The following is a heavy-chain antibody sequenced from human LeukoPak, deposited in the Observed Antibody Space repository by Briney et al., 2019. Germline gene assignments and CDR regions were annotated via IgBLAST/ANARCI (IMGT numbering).Heavy chain of an antibody. V-gene: IGHV4-4*07. CDR2: IYSSGST. CDR3: ARERTIAYCGGDCYSRAGPFDP. J-gene: IGHJ5*02. D-gene: IGHD2-21*02. CDR1: GGSISSYY. Sequence: SETLSLTCTVSGGSISSYYWNWIRQPAGKGLEWIGRIYSSGSTNYNPSLKSRVTISVDTSKNQFSLKLSSVTAADTAVYYCARERTIAYCGGDCYSRAGPFDPWGQGTLVTVSS.